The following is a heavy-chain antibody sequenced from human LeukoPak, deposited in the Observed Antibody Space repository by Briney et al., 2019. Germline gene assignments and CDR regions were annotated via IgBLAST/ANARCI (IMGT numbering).Heavy chain of an antibody. Sequence: QAGGPLRLSCAASGFTFSSYWMHWVRQAPGKGLVWVSRINSDGSSTSYADSVKGRFTISRDNAKNTLYLQMNSLRAEDTAVYYCARDRPLWDYVWGSYLHVGGQGTLVTVSS. J-gene: IGHJ4*02. CDR3: ARDRPLWDYVWGSYLHV. CDR1: GFTFSSYW. CDR2: INSDGSST. D-gene: IGHD3-16*02. V-gene: IGHV3-74*01.